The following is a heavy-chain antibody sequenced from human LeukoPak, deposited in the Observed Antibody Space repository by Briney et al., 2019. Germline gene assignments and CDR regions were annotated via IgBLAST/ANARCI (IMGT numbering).Heavy chain of an antibody. CDR2: IYYSGST. CDR3: ARAVTTVVTHDLKHFDF. D-gene: IGHD4-23*01. CDR1: GGSISSGDYY. V-gene: IGHV4-30-4*01. J-gene: IGHJ4*02. Sequence: SETLSLTCTVSGGSISSGDYYWSWIRQPPGKGLEWIGYIYYSGSTYYNPSLKSRVTISVDRSKNQFSLKLSSVTAADTAVYYCARAVTTVVTHDLKHFDFWGQGTLVTVSS.